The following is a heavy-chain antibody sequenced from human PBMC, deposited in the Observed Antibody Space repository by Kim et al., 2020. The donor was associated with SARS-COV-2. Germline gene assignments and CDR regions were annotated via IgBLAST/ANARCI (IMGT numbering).Heavy chain of an antibody. V-gene: IGHV3-30*18. J-gene: IGHJ4*02. CDR3: AKVGATGTTGYFDY. D-gene: IGHD1-7*01. CDR2: ISYDGSNK. CDR1: GFTFSSYG. Sequence: GGSLRLSCAASGFTFSSYGMHWVRQAPGKGLEWVAVISYDGSNKYYADSVKGRFTISRDNSKNTLYLQMNSLRAEDTAVYYCAKVGATGTTGYFDYWGQG.